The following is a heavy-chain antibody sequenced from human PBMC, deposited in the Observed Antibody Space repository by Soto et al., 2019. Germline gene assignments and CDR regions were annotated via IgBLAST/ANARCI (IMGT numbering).Heavy chain of an antibody. CDR2: ISGTASRT. J-gene: IGHJ4*02. Sequence: EVPLLESGGGLVLPGGSLRLSCAGSGFTPTTTPLSWVRQPPGKGLEWVTTISGTASRTYYVDSVKGRFFISRDNSKNTVTLQINNLTLDDTAVYYCATSFRYFDNWGQGTRVTVSS. D-gene: IGHD3-9*01. CDR1: GFTPTTTP. V-gene: IGHV3-23*01. CDR3: ATSFRYFDN.